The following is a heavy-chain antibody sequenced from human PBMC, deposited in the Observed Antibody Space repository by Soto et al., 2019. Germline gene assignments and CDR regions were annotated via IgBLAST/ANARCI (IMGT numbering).Heavy chain of an antibody. CDR3: GRIPRYSFPTSDPLDN. V-gene: IGHV1-69*08. J-gene: IGHJ4*02. Sequence: QVHLLQSGPEMKKPGSSVIVSCKASGGTFNTYTFSWVRRAPGQGLEWMGSIIPIFGTANDAPRFQGRLSITADQSATTTYMALTSLTSEDTAFYYCGRIPRYSFPTSDPLDNWGQGTLVTVSS. CDR1: GGTFNTYT. CDR2: IIPIFGTA. D-gene: IGHD5-18*01.